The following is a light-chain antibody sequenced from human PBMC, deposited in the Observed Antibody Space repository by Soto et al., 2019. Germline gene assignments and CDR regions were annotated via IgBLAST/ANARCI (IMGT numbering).Light chain of an antibody. Sequence: DIQMTQSPSTLSASAGDRITITCRASQSISSWLAWYQQKPGKAPNLLIYKASTLGSGVPSRFSGGGSGTDFSLTISSLQPDDFATYYCQQYNSYPFTFGGGTTVEIK. CDR1: QSISSW. CDR3: QQYNSYPFT. CDR2: KAS. V-gene: IGKV1-5*03. J-gene: IGKJ4*01.